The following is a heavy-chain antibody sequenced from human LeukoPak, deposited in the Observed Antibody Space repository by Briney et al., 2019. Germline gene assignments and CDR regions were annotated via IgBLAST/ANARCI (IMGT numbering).Heavy chain of an antibody. V-gene: IGHV3-23*01. CDR1: GFTFSSYA. CDR2: ISGSGAGT. D-gene: IGHD2-2*01. Sequence: PGGSLRLSCAASGFTFSSYAMSWVRQAPGKGLEWVSSISGSGAGTYYADSVKGRFTISRDNSKNTLYLQMNSLRAEDTAVYYCASADCSSTSCPLDYWGQGTLVTVSS. J-gene: IGHJ4*02. CDR3: ASADCSSTSCPLDY.